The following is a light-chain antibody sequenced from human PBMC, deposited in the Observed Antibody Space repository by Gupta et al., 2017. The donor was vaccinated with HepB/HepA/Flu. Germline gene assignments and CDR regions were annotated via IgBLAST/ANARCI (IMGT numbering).Light chain of an antibody. CDR2: DAS. J-gene: IGKJ2*03. V-gene: IGKV3-11*01. CDR3: QQRHYWPSNS. Sequence: EIVLTQSPATLSLSPGEKATLSCRASQSVGSSLAWYQQKPGQAPRLFISDASNRAAGIPASFSGTGSGTDFTLTISSLEPEDFAVYYCQQRHYWPSNSFGQGTKLEIK. CDR1: QSVGSS.